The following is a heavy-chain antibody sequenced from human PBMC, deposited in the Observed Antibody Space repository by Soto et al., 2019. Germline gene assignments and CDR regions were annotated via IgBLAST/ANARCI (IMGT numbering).Heavy chain of an antibody. CDR2: IYHSGST. CDR1: GGSISSGGYS. Sequence: QLQLQESGXXLVKPSQTLSLTCAVSGGSISSGGYSWSWMRQPPGKGLEWIGYIYHSGSTYYNPSLKSRVTISVDRSKNQFSLKLSSVTAADTAVYYCARVPDVWGQGTTVTVSS. CDR3: ARVPDV. V-gene: IGHV4-30-2*01. J-gene: IGHJ6*02.